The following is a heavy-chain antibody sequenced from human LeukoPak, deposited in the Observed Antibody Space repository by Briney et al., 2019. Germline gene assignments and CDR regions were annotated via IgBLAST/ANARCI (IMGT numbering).Heavy chain of an antibody. J-gene: IGHJ5*01. Sequence: SETLSLTCVVSGGSISSTSYYWGWIRQSPGKELEWIGSVHYSGRTYYNPSLKSRITISIDTSKSQFSLNLSSVTAADTAIYYCAREGSRFLEWLKNWFDPWGQGMQVTVSS. CDR2: VHYSGRT. D-gene: IGHD3-3*01. CDR3: AREGSRFLEWLKNWFDP. V-gene: IGHV4-39*07. CDR1: GGSISSTSYY.